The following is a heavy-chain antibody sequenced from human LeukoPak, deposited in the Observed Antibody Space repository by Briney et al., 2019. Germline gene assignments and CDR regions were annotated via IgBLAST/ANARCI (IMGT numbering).Heavy chain of an antibody. Sequence: SETLSLTCAVSGYSISSGYYWGWIRQPPGKGLERIGSIYHSGSTYYNPSLKSRVPISVDTSKNQFSLKLSSVTAAETAVYYCARGLSTFRFDPWGQGTLVTVSS. CDR1: GYSISSGYY. CDR2: IYHSGST. CDR3: ARGLSTFRFDP. V-gene: IGHV4-38-2*01. D-gene: IGHD2/OR15-2a*01. J-gene: IGHJ5*02.